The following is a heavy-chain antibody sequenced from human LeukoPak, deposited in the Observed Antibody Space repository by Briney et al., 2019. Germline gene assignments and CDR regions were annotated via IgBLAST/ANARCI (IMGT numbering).Heavy chain of an antibody. J-gene: IGHJ4*02. CDR1: GGSFSGYY. V-gene: IGHV4-34*01. CDR3: ARGWGIYDFWSGYVAPFDY. D-gene: IGHD3-3*01. Sequence: SETLSLTCAVYGGSFSGYYWSWIRQPPGKGLEWIGEINHSGSTNYNPSLKSRVTISVDTSKNQFSLKLSSVTAADTAVYYCARGWGIYDFWSGYVAPFDYWGQGTLVTVSS. CDR2: INHSGST.